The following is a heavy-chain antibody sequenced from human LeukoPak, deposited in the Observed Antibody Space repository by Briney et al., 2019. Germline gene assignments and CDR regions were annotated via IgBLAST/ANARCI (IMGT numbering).Heavy chain of an antibody. CDR2: IRYDGSDKYDGSDK. J-gene: IGHJ4*02. V-gene: IGHV3-30*02. CDR3: AKDHSDNNYFDY. CDR1: EFTFSYYG. D-gene: IGHD3-22*01. Sequence: GGSLRLSCEASEFTFSYYGMHRVRQAPGKGPEWVAFIRYDGSDKYDGSDKYYADSVKGRFTISRDNSKNTLYLQMNSLRAEDTAVYYCAKDHSDNNYFDYWGQGILVTVSS.